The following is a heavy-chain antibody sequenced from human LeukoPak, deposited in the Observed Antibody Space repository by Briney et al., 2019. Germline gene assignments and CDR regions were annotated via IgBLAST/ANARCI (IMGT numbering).Heavy chain of an antibody. Sequence: SETLSLTCTVSGSSISSYYWSWIRQPPGKGLEWIGYIYYSGSTNYNPSLKSRVTISVDTSKNQFSLKLSSVTAADTAVYYCARRDSSSWRNWFDPWGQGTLVTVSS. V-gene: IGHV4-59*08. CDR1: GSSISSYY. J-gene: IGHJ5*02. D-gene: IGHD6-13*01. CDR2: IYYSGST. CDR3: ARRDSSSWRNWFDP.